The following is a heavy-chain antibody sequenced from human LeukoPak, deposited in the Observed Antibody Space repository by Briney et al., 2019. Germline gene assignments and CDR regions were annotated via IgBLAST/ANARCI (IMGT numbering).Heavy chain of an antibody. CDR2: INPNSGGT. CDR1: GYTFNGYY. Sequence: ASVKVSCMASGYTFNGYYLHWVRQAPGQGLEWMGWINPNSGGTNYAQKFQGRVTMTRDTSISTAYMELSRLRSDDTAVYYCARWMTTVITPDYWGQGTLVTVSS. D-gene: IGHD4-11*01. CDR3: ARWMTTVITPDY. V-gene: IGHV1-2*02. J-gene: IGHJ4*02.